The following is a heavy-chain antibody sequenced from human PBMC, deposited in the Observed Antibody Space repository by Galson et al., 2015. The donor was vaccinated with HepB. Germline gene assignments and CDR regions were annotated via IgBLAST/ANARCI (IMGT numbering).Heavy chain of an antibody. CDR3: ARIIAVAGILDNYYGMDV. CDR2: IYPGDSDT. J-gene: IGHJ6*02. V-gene: IGHV5-51*01. CDR1: GYSFTSYW. Sequence: QSGAEVKKPGESLKISCKGSGYSFTSYWIGWVRQMPGKGLEWMGIIYPGDSDTRYSPSFQGQVTISVDKSISTAYLQWSSLKASDTAMYYCARIIAVAGILDNYYGMDVWGQGTTVTVSS. D-gene: IGHD6-19*01.